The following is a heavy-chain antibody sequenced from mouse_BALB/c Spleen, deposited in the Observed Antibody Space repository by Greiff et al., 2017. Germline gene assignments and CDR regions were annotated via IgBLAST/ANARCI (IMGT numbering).Heavy chain of an antibody. D-gene: IGHD2-1*01. CDR3: AYGNYVDYAMDY. CDR1: GFYIKDTY. J-gene: IGHJ4*01. Sequence: VQLQQSGAELVKPGASVKLSCTASGFYIKDTYMHWVKQRPEQGLEWIGRIDPANGNTKYDPKFQGKATITADTSSNKAYLQLSSLTSEDTAVYYCAYGNYVDYAMDYWGQGTSVTVSS. V-gene: IGHV14-3*02. CDR2: IDPANGNT.